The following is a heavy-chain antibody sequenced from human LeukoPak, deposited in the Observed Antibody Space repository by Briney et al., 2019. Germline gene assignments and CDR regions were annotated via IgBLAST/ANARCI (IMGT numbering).Heavy chain of an antibody. Sequence: GGSLRLSCAASGFTFSSYGMHWVRQAPGKGLEWVAVISYDGSNKYYADPVKGRFTTSRDNSKNTLYLQMNSLRAEDTAVYYCAKDRSWYFDYWGQGTLVTVSS. V-gene: IGHV3-30*18. J-gene: IGHJ4*02. CDR2: ISYDGSNK. D-gene: IGHD6-13*01. CDR3: AKDRSWYFDY. CDR1: GFTFSSYG.